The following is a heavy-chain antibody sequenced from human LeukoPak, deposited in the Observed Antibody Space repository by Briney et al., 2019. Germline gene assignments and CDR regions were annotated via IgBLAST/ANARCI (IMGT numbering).Heavy chain of an antibody. CDR3: AKAGNGWYSYFDY. V-gene: IGHV3-23*01. CDR1: GFTFSSYA. J-gene: IGHJ4*02. Sequence: GGSLRLSCAASGFTFSSYAMGGVAQAPGRGWEGFSAISGSGGSTYYADSVKGRFTISRDNSKNTLYLQMNSLRAEDTAVYYCAKAGNGWYSYFDYWGQGTLVTVSS. D-gene: IGHD6-19*01. CDR2: ISGSGGST.